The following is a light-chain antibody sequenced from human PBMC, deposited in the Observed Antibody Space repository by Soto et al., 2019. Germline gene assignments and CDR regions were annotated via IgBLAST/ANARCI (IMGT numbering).Light chain of an antibody. CDR1: QSVSSSY. CDR3: QQYNIWPMWT. V-gene: IGKV3-15*01. J-gene: IGKJ1*01. CDR2: AAS. Sequence: EIVLTQSPGTRSLSPGERATLSCRASQSVSSSYLAWYQQKPGQPPRLLIYAASTRATDVPARFSGGGSETEFTLPISSLQSEDFSVYFGQQYNIWPMWTFGQGTKVDIK.